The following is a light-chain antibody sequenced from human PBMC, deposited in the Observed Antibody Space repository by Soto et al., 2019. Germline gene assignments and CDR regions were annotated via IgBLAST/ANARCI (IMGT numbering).Light chain of an antibody. CDR1: SSNSGAGYD. CDR3: QSYDSSLSGLV. V-gene: IGLV1-40*01. J-gene: IGLJ1*01. Sequence: QPVLTQPPSVSGDPGQRVTISCTGSSSNSGAGYDVHWYQQLPGTAPKLLIYGNSNRPSGVPDRFSGSKSGTSASLAITGLQAEDEADYYCQSYDSSLSGLVFGTGTKLTVL. CDR2: GNS.